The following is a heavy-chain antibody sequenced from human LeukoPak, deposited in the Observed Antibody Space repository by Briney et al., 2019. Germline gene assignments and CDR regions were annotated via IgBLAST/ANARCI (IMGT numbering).Heavy chain of an antibody. CDR1: GGSISSYY. J-gene: IGHJ3*02. V-gene: IGHV4-59*01. CDR3: ASTNRKGITIFGVVTPDAFDI. CDR2: IYYSGST. Sequence: SETLSLTCTVSGGSISSYYWSWIRQPPGKGLEWIWYIYYSGSTNYNPSLKSRVTISVDTSKNQFSLKLSSVTAADTAVYYCASTNRKGITIFGVVTPDAFDIWGQGTMVTVSS. D-gene: IGHD3-3*01.